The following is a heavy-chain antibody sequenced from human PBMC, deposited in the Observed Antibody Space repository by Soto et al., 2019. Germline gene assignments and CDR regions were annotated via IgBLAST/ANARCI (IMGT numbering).Heavy chain of an antibody. V-gene: IGHV5-51*01. CDR2: IYPGDSET. J-gene: IGHJ4*02. CDR3: ARHPPTNTAMVSYAY. D-gene: IGHD5-18*01. Sequence: GESLKISCQASGYKYNTYWIAWVRQVPGKGLEWMGIIYPGDSETRYSPSFEGQVTISVDKSVTTAYLHWSSLKASDSGMYYCARHPPTNTAMVSYAYWGQGPLVTVSS. CDR1: GYKYNTYW.